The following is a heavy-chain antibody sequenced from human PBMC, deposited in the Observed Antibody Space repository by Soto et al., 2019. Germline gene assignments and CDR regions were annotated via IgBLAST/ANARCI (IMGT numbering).Heavy chain of an antibody. CDR3: AKGSEWLVTWDFDY. CDR2: INAGNGNT. CDR1: GYTFTSYG. J-gene: IGHJ4*02. D-gene: IGHD6-19*01. V-gene: IGHV1-3*01. Sequence: QIQLMQSGAEVKKPGASVKVSCKASGYTFTSYGIHWVRQAPGQRLEWTGWINAGNGNTKYSEKFQGRVTITRDTSASTAYLELSSLRSEDTAVYYCAKGSEWLVTWDFDYWGQGTLVTVSS.